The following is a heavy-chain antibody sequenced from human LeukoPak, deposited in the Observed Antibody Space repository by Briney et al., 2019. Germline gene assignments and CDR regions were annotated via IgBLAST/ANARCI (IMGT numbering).Heavy chain of an antibody. D-gene: IGHD1-7*01. J-gene: IGHJ5*02. CDR2: ISASGGGT. CDR1: GFTFSNYA. Sequence: GGSLRLSCAASGFTFSNYAMSWVRQAPGQGLEWVSGISASGGGTYYAASVKGRFTISRDNFKNTLYLQMNSLRVEDSGVYYCAKDLMIGTLGWFDPWGQGTLVTVSS. V-gene: IGHV3-23*01. CDR3: AKDLMIGTLGWFDP.